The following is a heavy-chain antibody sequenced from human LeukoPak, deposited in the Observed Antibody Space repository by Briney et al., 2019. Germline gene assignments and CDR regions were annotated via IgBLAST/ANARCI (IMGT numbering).Heavy chain of an antibody. J-gene: IGHJ4*02. Sequence: ASVKVSCKASGGTFSSYAISWVRQAPGQGLEWMGGTIPIFGTANYAQKFQGRVTITADKSTSTAYMELSSLRSEDTAVYHCARALGYCSSTSCSYFDYWGQGTLVTVSS. CDR1: GGTFSSYA. CDR2: TIPIFGTA. D-gene: IGHD2-2*01. V-gene: IGHV1-69*06. CDR3: ARALGYCSSTSCSYFDY.